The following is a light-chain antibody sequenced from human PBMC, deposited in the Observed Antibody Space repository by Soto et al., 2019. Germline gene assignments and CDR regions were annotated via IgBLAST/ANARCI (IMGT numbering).Light chain of an antibody. J-gene: IGKJ4*01. V-gene: IGKV3-20*01. Sequence: EIVLTQPPGTLSLSPGESATLSCRASQTVTISHLAWYQQKPGQAPRLLIYGASSRATGIPDRFSGSGSGTDFTLTISRLEPEDFAVYYCQRFGRSVTFGGGTKLEIK. CDR3: QRFGRSVT. CDR1: QTVTISH. CDR2: GAS.